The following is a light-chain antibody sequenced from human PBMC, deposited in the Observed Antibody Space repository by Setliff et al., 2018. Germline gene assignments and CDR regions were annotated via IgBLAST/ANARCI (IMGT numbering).Light chain of an antibody. CDR1: SSDIGAYDY. Sequence: QSALTQPASVSGSPGQSITIYCIGSSSDIGAYDYVAWYQQHPGKAPKLMIYDVSHRPSGVSHRFSASKSGNTASLTISGLLVEDEADYYCSSYSTRTSLEVFGTGTKVTVL. V-gene: IGLV2-14*03. CDR2: DVS. CDR3: SSYSTRTSLEV. J-gene: IGLJ1*01.